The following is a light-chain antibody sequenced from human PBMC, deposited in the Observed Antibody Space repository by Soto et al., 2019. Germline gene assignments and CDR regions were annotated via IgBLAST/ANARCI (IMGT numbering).Light chain of an antibody. CDR2: RNN. V-gene: IGLV1-47*01. CDR3: AAWDDSLSGVV. J-gene: IGLJ2*01. Sequence: QSVLTQPPSASGTPGQRVTISCSGSSSNIGSNYGYWYQQLPGTAPKRLIYRNNQRPSGVPDRFSGSKSGTSASLAISGLRSEDEADYYCAAWDDSLSGVVFGGGTKLTVL. CDR1: SSNIGSNY.